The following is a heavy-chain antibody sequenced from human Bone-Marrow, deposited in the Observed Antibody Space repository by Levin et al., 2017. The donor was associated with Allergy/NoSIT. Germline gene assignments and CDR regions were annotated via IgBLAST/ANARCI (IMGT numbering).Heavy chain of an antibody. J-gene: IGHJ4*02. CDR2: MNPKSGNT. Sequence: GESLKISCKTSGYTFTNNDINWVRQAPGQGLEWVGWMNPKSGNTGYAQKFQGRVTMTRNTSVKTAHMELSSLRSDDTAVYYCARVFSGGWSDYWGQGTLVTVSS. CDR1: GYTFTNND. V-gene: IGHV1-8*01. D-gene: IGHD2-15*01. CDR3: ARVFSGGWSDY.